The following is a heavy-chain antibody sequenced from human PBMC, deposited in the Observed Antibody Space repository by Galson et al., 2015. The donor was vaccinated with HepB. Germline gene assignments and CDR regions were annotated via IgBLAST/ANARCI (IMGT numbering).Heavy chain of an antibody. CDR2: ISYDGSNK. D-gene: IGHD2-15*01. Sequence: SLRLSCAASGFTFSCYAMHWVRQAPGKELEWVAVISYDGSNKYYADSVKGRFPISRDNSKNTLYLQMNSLRAEDTAVYYCARDLNCSGGSCYSPSGYWGQGTLVTVSS. CDR1: GFTFSCYA. CDR3: ARDLNCSGGSCYSPSGY. V-gene: IGHV3-30-3*01. J-gene: IGHJ4*02.